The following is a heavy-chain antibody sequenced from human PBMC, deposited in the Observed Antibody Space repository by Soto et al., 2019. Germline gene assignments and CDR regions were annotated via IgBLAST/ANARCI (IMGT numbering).Heavy chain of an antibody. CDR3: AKDKGPRNCSTRNCFWVALGMDV. D-gene: IGHD2-2*01. CDR1: GFTFDDYA. Sequence: EVQLVESGGGLVQPGRSLTLSCAASGFTFDDYAMHWVRQAPGKGLEWVSGISWNSDTIGYADSVRGRFTISRDNAENSLYLQMKSLGAEDTALYYCAKDKGPRNCSTRNCFWVALGMDVWGQGTTVTVSS. CDR2: ISWNSDTI. V-gene: IGHV3-9*01. J-gene: IGHJ6*02.